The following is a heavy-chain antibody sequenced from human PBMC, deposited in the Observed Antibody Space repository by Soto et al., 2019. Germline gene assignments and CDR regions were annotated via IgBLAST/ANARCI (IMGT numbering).Heavy chain of an antibody. CDR2: IYFSGTT. V-gene: IGHV4-30-4*01. CDR1: GGSISSGDYY. D-gene: IGHD2-2*01. Sequence: QVQLQESGPGLVKPSQTLSLTCTVSGGSISSGDYYWNWLRQPPGKGLEWIGSIYFSGTTYYSPSLKRRGIISVGTSKNQFSLKLSSVTAADSAGYYCARGDTGACSSTSCSDAFDIWGQGTLVAVSS. CDR3: ARGDTGACSSTSCSDAFDI. J-gene: IGHJ3*02.